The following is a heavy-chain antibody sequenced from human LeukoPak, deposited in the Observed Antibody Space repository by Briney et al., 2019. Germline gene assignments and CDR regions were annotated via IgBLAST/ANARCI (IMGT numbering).Heavy chain of an antibody. J-gene: IGHJ4*02. V-gene: IGHV4-31*03. CDR2: IYYSGST. CDR3: ARGVAEPAFDY. CDR1: GGSISSGGYY. Sequence: SETLSLTCTVSGGSISSGGYYWSWIRQHPGKGLEWIGYIYYSGSTYYNPSLKSRVTISVDTSKNQFSLKLSSVTAADTAVYYCARGVAEPAFDYWGQGTLVTVSS.